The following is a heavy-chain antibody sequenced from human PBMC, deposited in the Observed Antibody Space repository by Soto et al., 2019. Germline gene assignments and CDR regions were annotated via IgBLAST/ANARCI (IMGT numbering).Heavy chain of an antibody. CDR1: GYTLTELS. CDR3: ARDASDYDYIWGSYRSSDY. CDR2: INPSGGST. Sequence: ASVKVSCKVSGYTLTELSMHWVRQAPGQGLEWMGIINPSGGSTSYAQKFQGRVTMTRDTSTSTVYMELSSLRSEDTAVYYCARDASDYDYIWGSYRSSDYWGQGTLVTVSS. D-gene: IGHD3-16*02. V-gene: IGHV1-46*03. J-gene: IGHJ4*02.